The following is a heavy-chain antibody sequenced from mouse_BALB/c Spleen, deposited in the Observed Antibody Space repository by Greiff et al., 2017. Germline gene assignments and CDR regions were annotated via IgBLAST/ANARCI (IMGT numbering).Heavy chain of an antibody. Sequence: VQLQQSGAELARPGASVKISCKATGYTFSSYWIEWVKQRPGHGLEWIGEILPGSGSTNYNEKFKGKATFTADTSSNTAYMQLSSLTSEDSAVYYCARRGGFEYGYDLFAYWGQGTLVTVSA. J-gene: IGHJ3*01. V-gene: IGHV1-9*01. CDR3: ARRGGFEYGYDLFAY. D-gene: IGHD2-2*01. CDR2: ILPGSGST. CDR1: GYTFSSYW.